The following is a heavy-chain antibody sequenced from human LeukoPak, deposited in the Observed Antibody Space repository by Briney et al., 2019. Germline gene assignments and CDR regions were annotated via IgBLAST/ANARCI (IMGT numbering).Heavy chain of an antibody. D-gene: IGHD3-3*01. J-gene: IGHJ3*02. Sequence: SETLSLTCTVSGGSISNYYWSWIRQPPGEGLEWIGYIYASGATNSNPSLKSRVTISVDKSKNQFSLKLSSVTAADTAVYYCARLGKGVTYFSLFDIWARGQWSPSLQ. CDR1: GGSISNYY. CDR3: ARLGKGVTYFSLFDI. CDR2: IYASGAT. V-gene: IGHV4-59*08.